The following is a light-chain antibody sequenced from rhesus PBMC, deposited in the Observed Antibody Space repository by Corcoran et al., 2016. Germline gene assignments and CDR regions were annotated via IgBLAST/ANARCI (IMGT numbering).Light chain of an antibody. J-gene: IGLJ6*01. V-gene: IGLV2-32*02. Sequence: AALSQPRSVSGSPGQSVTISCTGTSSDIGDYKYVSWFQQHPGTAPKLIIYEVSERPSGVSDRVSGSKSGNTASLTISGLQAEDVGDYYCSSYAGSDTFVFGSGTKLTGL. CDR3: SSYAGSDTFV. CDR2: EVS. CDR1: SSDIGDYKY.